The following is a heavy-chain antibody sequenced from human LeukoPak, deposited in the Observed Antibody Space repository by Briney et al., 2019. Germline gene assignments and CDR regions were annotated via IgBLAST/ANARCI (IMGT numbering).Heavy chain of an antibody. Sequence: SETLSLTCTVSGGSISSYYWSWIRQPPGKGLEWIGYIYYGGSTNYNPSLKSRVTISVDTSKNQFSLKLSSVTAADTAVYYCAREGSWSLFDYWGQGTLVTVSS. V-gene: IGHV4-59*01. CDR3: AREGSWSLFDY. J-gene: IGHJ4*02. CDR2: IYYGGST. CDR1: GGSISSYY. D-gene: IGHD6-13*01.